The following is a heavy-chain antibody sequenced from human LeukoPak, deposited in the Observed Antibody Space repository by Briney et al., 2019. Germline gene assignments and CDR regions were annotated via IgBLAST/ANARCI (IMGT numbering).Heavy chain of an antibody. D-gene: IGHD2-15*01. J-gene: IGHJ4*02. CDR3: ARDVGQFDF. CDR1: GFTFSSYG. Sequence: PGGSLRLSCAASGFTFSSYGMHWVRRAPGKGLEWVAIIKFDGSDQYYADAVKGRFTISRDNSKNTLYLQMDSLRAEDTAVYYCARDVGQFDFWGQGTLVTVSS. CDR2: IKFDGSDQ. V-gene: IGHV3-33*05.